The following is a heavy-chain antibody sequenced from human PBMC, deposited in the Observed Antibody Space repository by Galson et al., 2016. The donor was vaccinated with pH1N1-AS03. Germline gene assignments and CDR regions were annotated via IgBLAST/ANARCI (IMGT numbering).Heavy chain of an antibody. D-gene: IGHD3-9*01. J-gene: IGHJ5*01. V-gene: IGHV5-51*01. CDR2: MYPANSDI. CDR3: ARRASLTGREFDS. CDR1: AYIFGNYW. Sequence: QSGAEVKKPGESLKISCRASAYIFGNYWFAWVRQMPGKGLEWMGIMYPANSDIRYSPSFQGQVTISAATSINTVFLEWNSLRASDTAIYYCARRASLTGREFDSWGRGTQVTVSS.